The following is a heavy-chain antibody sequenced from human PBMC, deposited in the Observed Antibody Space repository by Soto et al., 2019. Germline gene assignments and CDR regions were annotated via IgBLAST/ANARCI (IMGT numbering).Heavy chain of an antibody. CDR1: GGSISSYY. D-gene: IGHD6-13*01. J-gene: IGHJ5*02. CDR2: IYYSGST. V-gene: IGHV4-59*01. Sequence: SETLSLTCTVSGGSISSYYWSWIRQPPGKGLEWIGYIYYSGSTNYNPSLKSRVTISVDTSKNQFSLKLSSVTAADTAVYYCARDRGIAAVRWFDPWGQGTLVTVS. CDR3: ARDRGIAAVRWFDP.